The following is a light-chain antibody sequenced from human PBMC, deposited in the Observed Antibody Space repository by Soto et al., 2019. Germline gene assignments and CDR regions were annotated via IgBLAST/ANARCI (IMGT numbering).Light chain of an antibody. Sequence: LTQPASVSGSPGQSITISCTGTSSDVGSYNLVSWYQQHPGKAPKLMIYEVSNRPSGVSNRFSGSKSGNTASLTISGLQAEDEADYYCSSYTSSSTPYVFGTGTKVTVL. J-gene: IGLJ1*01. CDR1: SSDVGSYNL. CDR3: SSYTSSSTPYV. V-gene: IGLV2-14*02. CDR2: EVS.